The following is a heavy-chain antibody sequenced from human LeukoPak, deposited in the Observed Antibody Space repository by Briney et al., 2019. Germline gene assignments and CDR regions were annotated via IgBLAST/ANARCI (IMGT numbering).Heavy chain of an antibody. CDR1: GLTLTNAW. D-gene: IGHD6-6*01. CDR2: IKSKTDGGTT. CDR3: TTDRGVAARPLFDF. J-gene: IGHJ4*02. Sequence: PGGSLRLSCAASGLTLTNAWMGWVRQAPEKGLEWIGRIKSKTDGGTTDYAAPVKGRFTISRDDSKNTLFLQLNSLKSEDTAEYYCTTDRGVAARPLFDFWGQGILVTVSS. V-gene: IGHV3-15*01.